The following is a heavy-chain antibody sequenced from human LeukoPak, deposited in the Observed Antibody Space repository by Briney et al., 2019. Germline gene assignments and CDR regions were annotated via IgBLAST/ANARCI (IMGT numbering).Heavy chain of an antibody. CDR3: ARAWTGTGPGDC. CDR1: GFTLSSFW. V-gene: IGHV3-7*04. CDR2: IKQDGSEK. D-gene: IGHD1-1*01. Sequence: GGSLRLSCAASGFTLSSFWMGWGRQAPGKGLERVASIKQDGSEKYYVDSVKGRFTISRDNAKNSLYLQMNSLRVEDTALYYCARAWTGTGPGDCWGQGTLVNVSS. J-gene: IGHJ4*02.